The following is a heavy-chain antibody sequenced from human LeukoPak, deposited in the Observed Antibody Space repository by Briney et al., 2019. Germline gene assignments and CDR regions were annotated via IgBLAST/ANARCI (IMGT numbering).Heavy chain of an antibody. CDR3: ASVPSNSGFDD. Sequence: GGSLRLSCAASGFTFDDYGMSWVRQAPGKGLEWVSGINWNGGSTGYADSVKGRFTISRDNAKNSLYLQMNSLRAEDTAVYYCASVPSNSGFDDWGQGTTVTVSS. V-gene: IGHV3-20*04. CDR1: GFTFDDYG. CDR2: INWNGGST. D-gene: IGHD3-10*01. J-gene: IGHJ4*02.